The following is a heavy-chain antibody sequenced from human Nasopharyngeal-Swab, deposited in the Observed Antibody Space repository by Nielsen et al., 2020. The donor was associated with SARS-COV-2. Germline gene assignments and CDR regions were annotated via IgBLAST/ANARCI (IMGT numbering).Heavy chain of an antibody. D-gene: IGHD6-6*01. CDR2: IIPIFGTA. CDR3: ARSKTYSSSWDDY. V-gene: IGHV1-69*01. J-gene: IGHJ4*02. Sequence: WVRQAPGQGLEWMGGIIPIFGTANYAQKFQGRVTITADESTSTAYMELSSLKASDTAMYYCARSKTYSSSWDDYWGLGSLVTVSS.